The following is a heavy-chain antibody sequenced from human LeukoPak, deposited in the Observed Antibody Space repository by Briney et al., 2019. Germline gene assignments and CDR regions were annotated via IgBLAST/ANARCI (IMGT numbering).Heavy chain of an antibody. V-gene: IGHV5-51*01. CDR2: IYPGDSDT. CDR3: ARQYSSSSGGIDY. D-gene: IGHD6-6*01. CDR1: GYSFTSYW. Sequence: GESLKISCKGSGYSFTSYWIGWVRQMPGKGLEWMGIIYPGDSDTRYSPSFQGQVTISADKSISTAYLPWSSLKASDTAMYYCARQYSSSSGGIDYWGQGTLVTVSS. J-gene: IGHJ4*02.